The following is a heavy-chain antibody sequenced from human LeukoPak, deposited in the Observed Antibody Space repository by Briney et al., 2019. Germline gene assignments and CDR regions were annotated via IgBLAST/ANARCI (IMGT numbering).Heavy chain of an antibody. CDR3: AKGGSGWYLGDD. CDR2: ISYDGSNK. D-gene: IGHD6-19*01. Sequence: PGLSLRLSCAASGFTFSSYGMHWVRQAPGKGLEWLAVISYDGSNKYYADSVKGRFTISRDNSKNTLYLQMNSLRAEDTAVYYCAKGGSGWYLGDDWGQGTLVTVSS. J-gene: IGHJ4*02. V-gene: IGHV3-30*18. CDR1: GFTFSSYG.